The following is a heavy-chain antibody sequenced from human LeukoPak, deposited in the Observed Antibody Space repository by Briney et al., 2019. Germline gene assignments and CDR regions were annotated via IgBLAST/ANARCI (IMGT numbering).Heavy chain of an antibody. D-gene: IGHD3-22*01. CDR3: ARANYYDSSGYYSNAFDI. Sequence: PSETLALTCSVSGASNRRNTYYGGWIRQSPGKGVEWIGTFYYTGSTYYNTSLKSRITISVDPSTDHFSLKLSSVNAADTAVYYCARANYYDSSGYYSNAFDISGQGTMVTVSS. J-gene: IGHJ3*02. CDR1: GASNRRNTYY. CDR2: FYYTGST. V-gene: IGHV4-39*02.